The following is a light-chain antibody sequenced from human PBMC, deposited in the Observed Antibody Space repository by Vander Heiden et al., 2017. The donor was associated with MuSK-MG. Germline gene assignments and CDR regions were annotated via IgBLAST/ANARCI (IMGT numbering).Light chain of an antibody. CDR3: QSYDRSLSASSV. V-gene: IGLV1-40*01. CDR2: GKS. J-gene: IGLJ2*01. CDR1: SSNIGADFD. Sequence: QSVLTQPPSVSGAPGQRVTISCTGSSSNIGADFDVPWYQQLPGTAPKVLIFGKSNRPSGVTDRFSASKSGTSASLAITGLQAEDEADYYCQSYDRSLSASSVFGGGTKLTVL.